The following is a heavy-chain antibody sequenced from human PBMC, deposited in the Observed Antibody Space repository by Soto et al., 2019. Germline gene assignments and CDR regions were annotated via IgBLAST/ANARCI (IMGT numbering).Heavy chain of an antibody. D-gene: IGHD6-13*01. CDR3: ARQGVTIAAAREPRLNWFDP. Sequence: GESLKISCKGSGYSFTSYWIGWVRQMPGKGLEWMGIIYPGDSDTRYSPSFQGQVTISADKSISTAYLQWSSLKASDTAMYYCARQGVTIAAAREPRLNWFDPWGQETLVTVSS. J-gene: IGHJ5*02. CDR1: GYSFTSYW. CDR2: IYPGDSDT. V-gene: IGHV5-51*01.